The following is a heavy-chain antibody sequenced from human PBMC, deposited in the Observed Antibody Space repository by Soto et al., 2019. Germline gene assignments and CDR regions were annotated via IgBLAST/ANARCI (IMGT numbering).Heavy chain of an antibody. Sequence: PSETLSLTCTVSGASVSSPYCWSWIRQPPGRGLEWIGHIYNGGSTYSSPSLESRVTLSLDTSKNQFSLRLSSVTAADTAVYYCARGPSTDKVDYWGQG. CDR3: ARGPSTDKVDY. J-gene: IGHJ4*02. V-gene: IGHV4-30-4*01. D-gene: IGHD2-2*01. CDR1: GASVSSPYC. CDR2: IYNGGST.